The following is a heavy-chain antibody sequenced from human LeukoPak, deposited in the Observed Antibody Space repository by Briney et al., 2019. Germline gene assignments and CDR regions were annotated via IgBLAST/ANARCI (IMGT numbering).Heavy chain of an antibody. D-gene: IGHD3-10*01. CDR1: GYSFTSYW. V-gene: IGHV5-10-1*01. Sequence: GESPRISCKGSGYSFTSYWISWVRQMPGKGLEWMGRIDPSDSYTNYSPSFQGHVTISADKSISTAYLQWSSLKASDTAMYYCARLMGYYGSGSSPYGMDVWGKGTTVTVSS. J-gene: IGHJ6*04. CDR3: ARLMGYYGSGSSPYGMDV. CDR2: IDPSDSYT.